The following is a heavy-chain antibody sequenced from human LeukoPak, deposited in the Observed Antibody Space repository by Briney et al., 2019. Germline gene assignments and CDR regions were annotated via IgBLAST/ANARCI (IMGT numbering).Heavy chain of an antibody. V-gene: IGHV4-34*01. J-gene: IGHJ2*01. Sequence: SETLSLTCAVYGGSFSGYYWSWIRQPPGKGLEWIGEINHSGSTNYNPSLKSRVTISVDTSKNQFSLKLSSVTAADTAVYYCARLGTVAYWYFDLWGRGTLVTVSS. CDR3: ARLGTVAYWYFDL. CDR1: GGSFSGYY. CDR2: INHSGST. D-gene: IGHD4-17*01.